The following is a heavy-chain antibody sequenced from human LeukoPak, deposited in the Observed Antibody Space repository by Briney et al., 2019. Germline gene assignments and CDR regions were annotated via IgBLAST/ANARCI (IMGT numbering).Heavy chain of an antibody. J-gene: IGHJ4*02. CDR3: AKDFGYSCGYGFDY. V-gene: IGHV3-9*01. CDR1: GFTFDDYA. CDR2: ISWNSGRI. D-gene: IGHD5-18*01. Sequence: PGGSLRLSCAASGFTFDDYAMHWVRQAPGKGLEWVSGISWNSGRIAYAGSVKGRFTISRDNAKNSLYLQMNSLRAEDTALYYCAKDFGYSCGYGFDYWGQGTLVTVSS.